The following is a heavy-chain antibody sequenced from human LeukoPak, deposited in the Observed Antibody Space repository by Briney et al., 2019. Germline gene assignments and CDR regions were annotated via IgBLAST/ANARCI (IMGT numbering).Heavy chain of an antibody. CDR3: ARVPPTVTTPYFDY. Sequence: ASVKVSCKASGYTFTGYYTHWVRQAPGQGLEWMGWINPNSGGTNYAQKFQGRVTMTRDTSISTAYMELSRLRSDDTAVYYCARVPPTVTTPYFDYWGQGTLVTVSS. D-gene: IGHD4-17*01. CDR1: GYTFTGYY. J-gene: IGHJ4*02. V-gene: IGHV1-2*02. CDR2: INPNSGGT.